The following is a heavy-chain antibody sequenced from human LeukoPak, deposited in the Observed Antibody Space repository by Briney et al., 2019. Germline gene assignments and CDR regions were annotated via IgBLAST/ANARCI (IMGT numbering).Heavy chain of an antibody. CDR1: GGSISSYY. CDR3: ARGSSWSYYFDY. D-gene: IGHD6-13*01. Sequence: SETLSLTCTVSGGSISSYYWSWIRQPPGKGLEWIGYIYYSGSTNYNPSLKSRVTISVDTSKNQFSLKVSSVTAADTAVYYCARGSSWSYYFDYWGQGTLVTISS. V-gene: IGHV4-59*08. CDR2: IYYSGST. J-gene: IGHJ4*02.